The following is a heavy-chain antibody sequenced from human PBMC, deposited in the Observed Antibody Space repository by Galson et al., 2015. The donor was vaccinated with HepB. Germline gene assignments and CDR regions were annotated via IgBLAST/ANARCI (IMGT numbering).Heavy chain of an antibody. D-gene: IGHD4-23*01. V-gene: IGHV3-33*01. J-gene: IGHJ4*02. CDR1: GFTFNNHA. CDR2: IWYDGSRK. Sequence: SLRLSCAASGFTFNNHAMHWVRQAPGKGLEWVAFIWYDGSRKFYADSVKGRFTISRDNSKNTMYLQINSLGSDDTAMYYCARDRTTVAYYLDYWGQGALVTVSS. CDR3: ARDRTTVAYYLDY.